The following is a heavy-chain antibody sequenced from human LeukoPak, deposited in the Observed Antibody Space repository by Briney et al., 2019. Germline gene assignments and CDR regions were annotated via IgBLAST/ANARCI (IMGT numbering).Heavy chain of an antibody. D-gene: IGHD5-12*01. V-gene: IGHV4-59*01. J-gene: IGHJ6*02. CDR3: ARGGSGYDSFYYYGMDV. Sequence: LETLSLTCTVSGGSINSYYWSWIRQPPGKGLEWIGYIYYSGSTKYNPSLKSRVTISVDTSKNQFSLKLRSVTAADTAVYYCARGGSGYDSFYYYGMDVWGQATTVTVSS. CDR1: GGSINSYY. CDR2: IYYSGST.